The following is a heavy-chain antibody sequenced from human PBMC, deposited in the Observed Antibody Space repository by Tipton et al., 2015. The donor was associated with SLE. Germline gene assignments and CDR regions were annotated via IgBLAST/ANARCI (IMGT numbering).Heavy chain of an antibody. CDR3: AMYLSSQYEYFQG. CDR1: GGSISTYY. J-gene: IGHJ1*01. V-gene: IGHV4-4*07. CDR2: IHVSEST. Sequence: TLSLTCNVSGGSISTYYWSWVRQPAGKALEWIGRIHVSESTKYNPSFKSRVSMSIDTSNKHFSLKLTSVTAADTAVYYCAMYLSSQYEYFQGWGQGNLVPVSS. D-gene: IGHD6-13*01.